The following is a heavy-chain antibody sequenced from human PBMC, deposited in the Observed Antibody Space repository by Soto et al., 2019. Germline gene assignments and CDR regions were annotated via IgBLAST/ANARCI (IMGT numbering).Heavy chain of an antibody. D-gene: IGHD6-6*01. V-gene: IGHV3-15*01. Sequence: SVSNAWMSWVRQAPGKGLEWVGRIKSKTDGGTTDYAAPVKGRFTISRDDSKNTLYLQMESLQTEDTAVYYCTTLALAARGFEYWGQGTLVTVSS. CDR2: IKSKTDGGTT. CDR1: SVSNAW. J-gene: IGHJ4*02. CDR3: TTLALAARGFEY.